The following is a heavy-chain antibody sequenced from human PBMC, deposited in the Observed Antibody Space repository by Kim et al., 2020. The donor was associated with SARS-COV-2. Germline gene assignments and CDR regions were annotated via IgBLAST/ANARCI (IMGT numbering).Heavy chain of an antibody. V-gene: IGHV1-46*01. CDR3: ARDLGAAFDI. J-gene: IGHJ3*02. D-gene: IGHD3-10*01. Sequence: TTYTQQFEGRVTMNRGTSPSTVYMELSSLTSEDTAVYFCARDLGAAFDIWGQGTMVTVSS. CDR2: T.